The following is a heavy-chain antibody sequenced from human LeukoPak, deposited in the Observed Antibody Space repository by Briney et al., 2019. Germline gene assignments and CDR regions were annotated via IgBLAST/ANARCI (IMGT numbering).Heavy chain of an antibody. V-gene: IGHV3-15*05. J-gene: IGHJ4*02. Sequence: PGGSLRLSCAASGFTFSSAYMAWVRQAPGKGLEWVGHVKTKADGGTAVYAASVKGRFTISRDDSGNTLYMQMNSLKSEDTAVYYCARHGHFDYWGQGTLVTVSS. CDR3: ARHGHFDY. CDR1: GFTFSSAY. CDR2: VKTKADGGTA.